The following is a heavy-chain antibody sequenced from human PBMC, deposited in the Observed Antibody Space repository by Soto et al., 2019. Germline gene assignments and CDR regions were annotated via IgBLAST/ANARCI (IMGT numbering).Heavy chain of an antibody. CDR3: ARHGGYGDYFDY. CDR1: GFTFSSYG. Sequence: EVQLLESGGGLVQPGGSLRLSCAASGFTFSSYGMSWVRQAPRKGLEWVSSISGSGGSTYYADSVKGRFTISRDNSKNTLYVQMNSLRAEDTAVYYCARHGGYGDYFDYWGQGTLVTVSS. D-gene: IGHD4-17*01. J-gene: IGHJ4*02. CDR2: ISGSGGST. V-gene: IGHV3-23*01.